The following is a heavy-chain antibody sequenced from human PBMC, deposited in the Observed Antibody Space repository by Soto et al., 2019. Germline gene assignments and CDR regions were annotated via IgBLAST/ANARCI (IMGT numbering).Heavy chain of an antibody. J-gene: IGHJ3*02. V-gene: IGHV1-69*06. CDR2: IIPIFGTA. Sequence: QVQLVQSGAEVKKPGSSVKVSCKASGGTFSSYAISWVRQAPGQGLEWMGGIIPIFGTANYAQKCQGRVTITADKCTSTAYKELRSLRSEDTSVYYCARDKKYYYDSIGYYDGGGYAFDIWGQGTIVIVSS. D-gene: IGHD3-22*01. CDR3: ARDKKYYYDSIGYYDGGGYAFDI. CDR1: GGTFSSYA.